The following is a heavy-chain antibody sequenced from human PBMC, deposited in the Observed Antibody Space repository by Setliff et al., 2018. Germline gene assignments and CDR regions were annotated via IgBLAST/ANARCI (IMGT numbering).Heavy chain of an antibody. CDR1: GGSFSSFY. V-gene: IGHV4-34*01. CDR2: INHSGTT. Sequence: SETLSLTCAVYGGSFSSFYWSWIRQPPGKGLEWIGEINHSGTTNYNPSLKSRVSISVDTSKNQFSLILRSVTATDTAVYYCARGRMRGSCSGPSCTYDPFDIWGQGTPVTVSS. D-gene: IGHD2-2*01. CDR3: ARGRMRGSCSGPSCTYDPFDI. J-gene: IGHJ3*02.